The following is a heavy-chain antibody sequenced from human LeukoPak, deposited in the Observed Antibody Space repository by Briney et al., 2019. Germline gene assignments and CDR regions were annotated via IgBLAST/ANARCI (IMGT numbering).Heavy chain of an antibody. CDR3: ARAGPWLAASEGIYYMDV. CDR2: INTNSGGT. Sequence: GSVTVSCTASGYTFTGYYMHWVRQAPGQGLEWMGWINTNSGGTNYAQKFQGRVTLTRDTSISTAYMELSRLRSDDTAVYYCARAGPWLAASEGIYYMDVWGKGTTVTV. D-gene: IGHD6-13*01. V-gene: IGHV1-2*02. J-gene: IGHJ6*03. CDR1: GYTFTGYY.